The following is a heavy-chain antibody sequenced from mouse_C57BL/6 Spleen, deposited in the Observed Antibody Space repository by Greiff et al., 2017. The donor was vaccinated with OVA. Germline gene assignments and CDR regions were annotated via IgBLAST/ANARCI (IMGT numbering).Heavy chain of an antibody. V-gene: IGHV1-42*01. CDR3: ARKSPLYYGSGYFDV. D-gene: IGHD1-1*01. J-gene: IGHJ1*03. CDR2: INPSTGGT. Sequence: VQLQQSGPELVKPGASVKISCKASGYSFTGYYMNWVKQSPEKSLEWIGEINPSTGGTTYNQKFKAKATLTVDKSSSTAYMQLKSLTSEASAVYYCARKSPLYYGSGYFDVWGTGTTVTVSS. CDR1: GYSFTGYY.